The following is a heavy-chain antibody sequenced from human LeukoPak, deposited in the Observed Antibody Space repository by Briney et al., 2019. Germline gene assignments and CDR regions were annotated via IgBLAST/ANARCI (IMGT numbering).Heavy chain of an antibody. CDR3: ARDGSNLIAVAGTGY. CDR1: GYTFTSYY. V-gene: IGHV1-46*01. CDR2: INPSGGST. D-gene: IGHD6-19*01. J-gene: IGHJ4*02. Sequence: ASVKVSCKASGYTFTSYYMHWVRQASGQGLEWMGIINPSGGSTSYAQKFQGRVTMTRDTSTSTVYMELSSLRSEDTAVYYCARDGSNLIAVAGTGYWGQGTLVTVSS.